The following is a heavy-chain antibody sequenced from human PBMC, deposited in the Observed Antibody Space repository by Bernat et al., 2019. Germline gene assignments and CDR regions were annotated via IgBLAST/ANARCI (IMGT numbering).Heavy chain of an antibody. J-gene: IGHJ4*02. Sequence: EMQLVASGGVLVQPGGSLRLSCAASGFTFTSYCMAWVRQTPGEGLEWVANIKQDGSETYYADSVKGRFTISRDNAKNALYLQMDSLRAADTALYYCVRDATRGGDFDYWGQGTLVTVSS. V-gene: IGHV3-7*03. CDR2: IKQDGSET. CDR1: GFTFTSYC. CDR3: VRDATRGGDFDY. D-gene: IGHD2-2*01.